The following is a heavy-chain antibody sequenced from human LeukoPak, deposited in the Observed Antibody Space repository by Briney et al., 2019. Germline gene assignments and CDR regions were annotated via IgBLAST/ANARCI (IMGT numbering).Heavy chain of an antibody. V-gene: IGHV3-48*02. CDR2: ISSSSTI. Sequence: GGSLRLSCAASGFTFSSYSMNWVRQAPGKGPEWVSYISSSSTIYYADSVKGRFTISRDNAKNSLYLQMNSLRDEDTAVYYCARDSSDVRDDYGDFWGQGTLVTVSS. CDR3: ARDSSDVRDDYGDF. J-gene: IGHJ4*02. CDR1: GFTFSSYS. D-gene: IGHD3-10*01.